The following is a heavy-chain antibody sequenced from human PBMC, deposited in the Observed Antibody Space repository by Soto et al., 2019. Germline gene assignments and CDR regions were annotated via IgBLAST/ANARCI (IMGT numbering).Heavy chain of an antibody. Sequence: GASVKVSCKASGGTFSSYAISWVRQAPGQGLEWMGGIIPIFGTANYAQKFQGRVTITADESTSTAYMELSSLRSEDTAVYYCATGLDPVLHVWSSYYYYYGMDVWGQGTTVTVSS. D-gene: IGHD3-3*02. J-gene: IGHJ6*02. CDR2: IIPIFGTA. V-gene: IGHV1-69*13. CDR1: GGTFSSYA. CDR3: ATGLDPVLHVWSSYYYYYGMDV.